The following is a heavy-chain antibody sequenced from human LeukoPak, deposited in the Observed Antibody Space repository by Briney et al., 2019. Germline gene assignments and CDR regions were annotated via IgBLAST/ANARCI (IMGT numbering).Heavy chain of an antibody. J-gene: IGHJ4*02. CDR3: ARVLSSLYYDFWSGLFDY. CDR1: GYSISSGYY. D-gene: IGHD3-3*01. V-gene: IGHV4-38-2*02. Sequence: PSETLSLTCTVSGYSISSGYYWDWIRPPPGKGLEWIGSIYHSGSTYYNPSLKSRVTISVDTSKNQFSLKLSSVTAADTAVYYCARVLSSLYYDFWSGLFDYWGQGTLVTVSS. CDR2: IYHSGST.